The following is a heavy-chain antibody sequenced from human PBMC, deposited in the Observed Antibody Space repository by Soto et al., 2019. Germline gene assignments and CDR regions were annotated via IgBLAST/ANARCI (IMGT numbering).Heavy chain of an antibody. J-gene: IGHJ6*02. CDR3: ALKLGVDYYDRNGYSSSLRYYYYCSMDV. CDR1: GGTFSSYA. V-gene: IGHV1-69*12. Sequence: QVQLVQSGAEVKKPGSTVKISCKASGGTFSSYAISWVRQAPGQGLEWMGGIIPIFGTANYAPEFQGRVTHPAGQSTSTASMEMSILRSYDTAVYYCALKLGVDYYDRNGYSSSLRYYYYCSMDVCCQRTTLTDS. CDR2: IIPIFGTA. D-gene: IGHD3-22*01.